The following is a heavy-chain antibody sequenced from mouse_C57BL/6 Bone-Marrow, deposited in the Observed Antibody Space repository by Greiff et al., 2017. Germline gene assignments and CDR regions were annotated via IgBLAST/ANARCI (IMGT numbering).Heavy chain of an antibody. D-gene: IGHD2-3*01. Sequence: LKESGAELVRPGSSVKLSCKDSYFAFMASAMHWVKQRPGHGLEWIGSFTMYSDATEYSENFKGKATLTANTSSSTAYMELSSITSDDSAVYYCARDDGCDYAIDYWGQGTSVTVSS. CDR2: FTMYSDAT. V-gene: IGHV1-49*01. CDR1: YFAFMASA. J-gene: IGHJ4*01. CDR3: ARDDGCDYAIDY.